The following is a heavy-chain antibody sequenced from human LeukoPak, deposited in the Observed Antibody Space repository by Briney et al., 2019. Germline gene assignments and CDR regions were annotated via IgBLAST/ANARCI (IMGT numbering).Heavy chain of an antibody. Sequence: ASVKVSCKASGYTFTSYGISWVRQAPGQGLEWMGWISAYNGNTNYAQKLQGRVTMTTDTSMSTAYMELRSLRSDDTAVYYCARVLPYYYDSSGYYPEDDYWGQGTLVTVSS. CDR1: GYTFTSYG. J-gene: IGHJ4*02. CDR2: ISAYNGNT. V-gene: IGHV1-18*01. D-gene: IGHD3-22*01. CDR3: ARVLPYYYDSSGYYPEDDY.